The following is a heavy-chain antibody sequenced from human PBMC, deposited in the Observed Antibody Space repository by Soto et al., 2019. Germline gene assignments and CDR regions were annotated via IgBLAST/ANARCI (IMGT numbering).Heavy chain of an antibody. Sequence: EVQLVESGGGLVQPGGSLRLSCAASGFTVSSNYMSWVRQAPGKGLEWVSVIYSGGSTYYADSVKGRFTISRHNSKNTLYLQMNSLRAEDTAVYYCARVGVSYYDCWSGNPYYYYYYMDVWGKGTTVTVSS. CDR1: GFTVSSNY. CDR2: IYSGGST. V-gene: IGHV3-53*04. J-gene: IGHJ6*03. CDR3: ARVGVSYYDCWSGNPYYYYYYMDV. D-gene: IGHD3-3*01.